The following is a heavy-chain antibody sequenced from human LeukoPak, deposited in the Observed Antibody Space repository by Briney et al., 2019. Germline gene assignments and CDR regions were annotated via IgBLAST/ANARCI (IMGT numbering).Heavy chain of an antibody. Sequence: ASVKVSCKASGYTFTNHYMHWARQAPGQGLEWMGLINPSGGSTLYAEKFQGRIIMTRDMSTATDYMELSSLRSEDTAVYYCARDNSIGDRGWWFDPWGQGTLVTVSS. CDR2: INPSGGST. J-gene: IGHJ5*02. CDR3: ARDNSIGDRGWWFDP. V-gene: IGHV1-46*01. CDR1: GYTFTNHY. D-gene: IGHD4-23*01.